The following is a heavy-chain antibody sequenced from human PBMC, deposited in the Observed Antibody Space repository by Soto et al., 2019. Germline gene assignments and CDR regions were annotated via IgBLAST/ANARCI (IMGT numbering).Heavy chain of an antibody. Sequence: QVQLQESGPGLVKPSETLSLTCTVSVGSISSYYWSWIRQPPGKGLEWIGYIYYSGSTNYNPSLKRRVTISVDTSKNQFSLKLNSMTAADTAVYYCARHNYGSGSTYFDYWGQGTLVTVSS. D-gene: IGHD3-10*01. CDR3: ARHNYGSGSTYFDY. J-gene: IGHJ4*02. CDR1: VGSISSYY. CDR2: IYYSGST. V-gene: IGHV4-59*08.